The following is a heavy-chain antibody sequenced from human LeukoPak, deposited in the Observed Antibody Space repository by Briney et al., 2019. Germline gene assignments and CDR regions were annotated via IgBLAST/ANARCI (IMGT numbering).Heavy chain of an antibody. CDR1: GFAFSSYT. V-gene: IGHV3-23*01. J-gene: IGHJ1*01. Sequence: GGSLRLSCAASGFAFSSYTMTWVRLAPAPGKGLEWVSTITTSGATYYADSVKGRYTISRDNSKNTLYLQMNSLRAEDTAVYYCAKNSPKPAGTYFQHCGQGTLVTVSS. CDR3: AKNSPKPAGTYFQH. CDR2: ITTSGAT. D-gene: IGHD2-2*01.